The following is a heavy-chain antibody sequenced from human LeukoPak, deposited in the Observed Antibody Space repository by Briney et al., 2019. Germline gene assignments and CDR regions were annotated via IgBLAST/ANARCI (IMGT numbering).Heavy chain of an antibody. D-gene: IGHD5-18*01. CDR3: ARDLFSYGANQDDF. CDR1: GFTFSSYW. J-gene: IGHJ4*02. CDR2: INQDGSDK. Sequence: QAGGSLRLSCAASGFTFSSYWMNWVRQAPGKGLEWVANINQDGSDKYYVDSVKGQFTISRDNAKRSLYLQMNSLRAEDTAVYYCARDLFSYGANQDDFWGQGTLVTVSS. V-gene: IGHV3-7*01.